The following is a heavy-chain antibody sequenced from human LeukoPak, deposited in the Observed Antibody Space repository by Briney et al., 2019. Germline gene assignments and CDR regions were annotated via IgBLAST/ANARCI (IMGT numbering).Heavy chain of an antibody. CDR1: GGSLNRRPYY. J-gene: IGHJ2*01. V-gene: IGHV4-39*01. CDR3: VRGVSKDWYFDL. CDR2: VQYSGFG. D-gene: IGHD3-3*01. Sequence: SETLSLPRSVSGGSLNRRPYYWGRIRRPPAKGLECVARVQYSGFGSITPSLRSRVAVSIETSMLQFFLLLECFSSADTVVYFCVRGVSKDWYFDLWGSGTLVSISS.